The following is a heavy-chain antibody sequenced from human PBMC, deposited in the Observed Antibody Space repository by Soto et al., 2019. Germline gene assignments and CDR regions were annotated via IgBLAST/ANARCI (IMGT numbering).Heavy chain of an antibody. D-gene: IGHD7-27*01. Sequence: SETLSLTCTISGGSISSYYWSWIRQPPGKGLEWIGYIYNSGTTKYNPPLKGRVTISVDTSKRQFSLKLSSVTAADTAVYYCTRPILGTPYGMDVWGQGTTVTVSS. V-gene: IGHV4-59*01. J-gene: IGHJ6*02. CDR1: GGSISSYY. CDR2: IYNSGTT. CDR3: TRPILGTPYGMDV.